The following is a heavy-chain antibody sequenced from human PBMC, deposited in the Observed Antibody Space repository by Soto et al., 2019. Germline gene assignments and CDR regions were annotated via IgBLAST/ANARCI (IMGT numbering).Heavy chain of an antibody. J-gene: IGHJ4*03. V-gene: IGHV4-59*08. CDR3: VRQGFGAPIGLVNI. CDR2: VHDSWGS. Sequence: QVPLQESGPGLVKPSETLSLSCTVSGGSISSYYWSWIRQPPGKGLEWIGYVHDSWGSHYNPSLKTRVALSQDTSKSKCSLKLTSVTATDTAGYYCVRQGFGAPIGLVNIWDQWTPATVSS. CDR1: GGSISSYY. D-gene: IGHD3-10*01.